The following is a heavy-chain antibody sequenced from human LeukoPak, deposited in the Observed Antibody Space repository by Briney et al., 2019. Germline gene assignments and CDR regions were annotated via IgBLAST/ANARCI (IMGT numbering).Heavy chain of an antibody. CDR1: GYTFTGYY. D-gene: IGHD2-15*01. Sequence: AASVKVSCKASGYTFTGYYMHWVRQAPGQGLEWMGWIDPHSGDTAYANKFQGRVTLTRDTTTTTVYMESNSLRSDDTAVTFCARGRGGYCTGDRCYGDFFFDNWGQGTLVTVTS. CDR2: IDPHSGDT. J-gene: IGHJ4*02. CDR3: ARGRGGYCTGDRCYGDFFFDN. V-gene: IGHV1-2*02.